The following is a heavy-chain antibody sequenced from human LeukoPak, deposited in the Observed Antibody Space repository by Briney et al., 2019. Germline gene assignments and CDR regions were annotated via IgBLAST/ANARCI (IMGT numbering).Heavy chain of an antibody. D-gene: IGHD5-18*01. V-gene: IGHV3-53*01. CDR1: GFTVSSNY. Sequence: PGGSLRLSCAASGFTVSSNYMSWVRQAPGKGLEWVSVIYSCGSTYYADSVKGRFTISRDNSKNTLYLQMNSLRAEDTAAYYCASTPAGGYSYGYGYWGQGTLVTVSS. J-gene: IGHJ4*02. CDR2: IYSCGST. CDR3: ASTPAGGYSYGYGY.